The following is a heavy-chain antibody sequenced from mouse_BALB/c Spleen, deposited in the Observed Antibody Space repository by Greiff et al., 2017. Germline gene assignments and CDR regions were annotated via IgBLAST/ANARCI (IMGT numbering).Heavy chain of an antibody. CDR2: INPSSGYT. CDR1: GYTFTSYT. Sequence: VQLQQSAAELARPGASVKMSCKASGYTFTSYTMHWVKQRPGQGLEWIGYINPSSGYTEYNQKFKDKTTLTADKSSSTAYMQLSSLTSEDSAVYYCARDDDYDGFAYWGQGTLVTVSA. CDR3: ARDDDYDGFAY. V-gene: IGHV1-4*02. D-gene: IGHD2-4*01. J-gene: IGHJ3*01.